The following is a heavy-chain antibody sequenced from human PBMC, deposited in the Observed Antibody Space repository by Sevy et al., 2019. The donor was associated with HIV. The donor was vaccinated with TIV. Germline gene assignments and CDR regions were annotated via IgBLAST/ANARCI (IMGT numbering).Heavy chain of an antibody. CDR1: GFTFSSNW. CDR3: ARDAFVQETTGGKKDGYFEH. V-gene: IGHV3-74*01. CDR2: INSDGSST. D-gene: IGHD4-17*01. J-gene: IGHJ1*01. Sequence: GGSLRLSCAASGFTFSSNWMHWVRQAPGKGLVWVSRINSDGSSTNYADSVKGRFTISRDNAENTLYLQRNSLRAEDTAVYYCARDAFVQETTGGKKDGYFEHWGQGALVTVSS.